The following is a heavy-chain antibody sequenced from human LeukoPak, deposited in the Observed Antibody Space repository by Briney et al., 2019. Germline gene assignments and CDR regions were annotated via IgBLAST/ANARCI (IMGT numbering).Heavy chain of an antibody. D-gene: IGHD5-18*01. CDR1: GYSFTSYW. V-gene: IGHV5-51*01. J-gene: IGHJ4*02. CDR3: ARLVGDTTMAYYFDY. CDR2: IYPGDSDT. Sequence: GESLKISCKGSGYSFTSYWIGWVGQMPGKGLEGRGLIYPGDSDTRYSPSFQGQVTISAGKSISTAYLQWSSLKASDTAMYYCARLVGDTTMAYYFDYWGQGTLVTVSS.